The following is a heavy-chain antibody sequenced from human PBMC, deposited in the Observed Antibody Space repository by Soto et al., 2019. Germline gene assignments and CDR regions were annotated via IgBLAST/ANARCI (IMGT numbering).Heavy chain of an antibody. J-gene: IGHJ3*02. V-gene: IGHV1-69*13. CDR2: IIPIFGTA. CDR1: GGTFSSYA. Sequence: SVKVSCKASGGTFSSYAISWVRQAPGQGLEWMGGIIPIFGTANYAQKFQGRVTITADESTSTAYMELSSLRSEDTAVYYCARVSGYYDSSGPRDAFDIWGQGTMVTVSS. CDR3: ARVSGYYDSSGPRDAFDI. D-gene: IGHD3-22*01.